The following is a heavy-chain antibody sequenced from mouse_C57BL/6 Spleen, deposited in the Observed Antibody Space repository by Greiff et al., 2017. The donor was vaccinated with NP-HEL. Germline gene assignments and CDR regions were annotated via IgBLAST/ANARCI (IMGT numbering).Heavy chain of an antibody. V-gene: IGHV1-18*01. Sequence: EVKLMESGPELVKPGASVKIPCKASGYTFTDYNMDWVKQSHGKSLEWIGDINPNNGGTIYNQKFKGKATLTVDKSSSTAYMELRSLTSEDTAGYYCAREGDGYSSWFAYWGQGTLVTVSA. CDR2: INPNNGGT. J-gene: IGHJ3*01. D-gene: IGHD2-3*01. CDR1: GYTFTDYN. CDR3: AREGDGYSSWFAY.